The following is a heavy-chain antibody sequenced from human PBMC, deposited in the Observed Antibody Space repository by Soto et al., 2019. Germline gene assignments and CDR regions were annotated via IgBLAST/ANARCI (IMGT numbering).Heavy chain of an antibody. D-gene: IGHD2-2*02. CDR3: ARGGTDIVVVPAAIGLNWFDP. J-gene: IGHJ5*02. CDR1: GGSFSGYY. Sequence: SETLSLTCAVYGGSFSGYYWSWIRQPPGKGLEWIGEINHSGSTNYNPSLKSRVNISVDTSKNQFSLKLSSVTAADTAVYYCARGGTDIVVVPAAIGLNWFDPWGQGTLVTVSS. V-gene: IGHV4-34*01. CDR2: INHSGST.